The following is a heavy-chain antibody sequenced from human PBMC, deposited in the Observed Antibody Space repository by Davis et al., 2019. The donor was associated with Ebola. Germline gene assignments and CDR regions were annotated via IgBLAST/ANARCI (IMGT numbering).Heavy chain of an antibody. CDR2: ISSEGDLI. CDR3: ARGRYYYDSSGHFYHGGAFDI. V-gene: IGHV3-64*02. J-gene: IGHJ3*02. Sequence: PGGSLRLPCAASGFNLVNYAMYWVRQAPGKGLQYVSAISSEGDLIYYAESVKNRFTISRDNSKNTLSLQMGSLRAEDTAVYYCARGRYYYDSSGHFYHGGAFDIWGQGRKVTVSS. D-gene: IGHD3-22*01. CDR1: GFNLVNYA.